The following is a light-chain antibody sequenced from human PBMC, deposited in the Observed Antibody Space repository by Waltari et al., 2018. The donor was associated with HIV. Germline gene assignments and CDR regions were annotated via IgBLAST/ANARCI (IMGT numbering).Light chain of an antibody. V-gene: IGLV3-21*04. Sequence: SFVVTQPPSVSVAPGETARITCEGNNIGDKTVHWYQQKPGQAPLMVIYYDSDRPSGIPERFSASNSGNTATLTLTRVEVGDEADYYCQVSDSRGDSREFGGGTELTVL. J-gene: IGLJ3*02. CDR3: QVSDSRGDSRE. CDR2: YDS. CDR1: NIGDKT.